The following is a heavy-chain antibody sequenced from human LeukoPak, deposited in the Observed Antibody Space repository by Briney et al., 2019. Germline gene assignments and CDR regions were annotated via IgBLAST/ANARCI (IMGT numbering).Heavy chain of an antibody. CDR3: ARWGGTRQYYFDY. Sequence: GGSLRLSCAVSGFIFSDYGFHWVRQAPGKGLEWVAVTRLDGSIKQYAGSVKGRFTISRDDSKNTLYLQMNFLKSEDTAVYYCARWGGTRQYYFDYWGQGTLVTASS. CDR2: TRLDGSIK. J-gene: IGHJ4*02. V-gene: IGHV3-33*08. D-gene: IGHD1-1*01. CDR1: GFIFSDYG.